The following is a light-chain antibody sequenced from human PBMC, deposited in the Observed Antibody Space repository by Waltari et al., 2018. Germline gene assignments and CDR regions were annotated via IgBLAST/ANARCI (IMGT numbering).Light chain of an antibody. CDR3: EVWDSNSDHYV. CDR2: DDS. J-gene: IGLJ1*01. Sequence: SYVLTQPPSVSVAPGQTARITCGGDNIGRKSVHWYQQRPGQAPVMVVYDDSARPAGIPDRFYGSNSGNTATLTISRVEAGDEADYYCEVWDSNSDHYVFAPGTRVTVL. CDR1: NIGRKS. V-gene: IGLV3-21*02.